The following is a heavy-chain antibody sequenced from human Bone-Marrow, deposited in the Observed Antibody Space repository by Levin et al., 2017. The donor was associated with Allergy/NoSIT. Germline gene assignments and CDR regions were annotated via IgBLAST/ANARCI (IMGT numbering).Heavy chain of an antibody. Sequence: GGSLRLSCAASGFTFSSYAMSWVRQAPGKGLEWVSALSASGGSTYYADSVKGRFTISRDNSKNTVYLQMNSLRADDTAVYYCAKGPIGYCSGGGGYEVDYWGQGTLVTVTS. V-gene: IGHV3-23*01. CDR3: AKGPIGYCSGGGGYEVDY. CDR1: GFTFSSYA. CDR2: LSASGGST. J-gene: IGHJ4*02. D-gene: IGHD2-15*01.